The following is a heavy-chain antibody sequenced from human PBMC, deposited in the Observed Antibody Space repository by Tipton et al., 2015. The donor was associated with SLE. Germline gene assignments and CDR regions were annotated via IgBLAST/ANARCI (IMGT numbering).Heavy chain of an antibody. CDR1: GFTFSSYS. V-gene: IGHV3-21*01. CDR2: ISSSSSYI. J-gene: IGHJ3*02. CDR3: ARAKGTTRAFDI. Sequence: SLRLSCAASGFTFSSYSMNWVRQAPGKGLEWVSSISSSSSYIYYADSVKGRFTISRDNAKNSLYLQMNSLRAGDTAVYYCARAKGTTRAFDIWGQGTMVTVSS. D-gene: IGHD2-2*01.